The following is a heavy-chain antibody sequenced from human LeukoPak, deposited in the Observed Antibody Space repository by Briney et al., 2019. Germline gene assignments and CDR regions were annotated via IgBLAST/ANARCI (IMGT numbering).Heavy chain of an antibody. D-gene: IGHD1-7*01. Sequence: SQTLSPTXTVSGGSISSGSYYWSWIGQPAGKGLKWIGRIYTSGSTNYNPSLKSRVTISVDTSKNQFSLKLSSVTAADTAVYYCARDLAGNWNYVNAFDIWGQGTMVTVSS. J-gene: IGHJ3*02. CDR3: ARDLAGNWNYVNAFDI. CDR1: GGSISSGSYY. V-gene: IGHV4-61*02. CDR2: IYTSGST.